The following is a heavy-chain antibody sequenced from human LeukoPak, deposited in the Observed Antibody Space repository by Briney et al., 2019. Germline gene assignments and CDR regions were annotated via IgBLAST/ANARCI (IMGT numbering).Heavy chain of an antibody. D-gene: IGHD6-13*01. V-gene: IGHV3-73*01. J-gene: IGHJ6*03. CDR2: IRSKANSYAT. Sequence: GGSLRLSCAASGFTFSGSAMHWVRQASGKGLEWVGRIRSKANSYATAYAASVKGRFTISRDDSKNTAYLQMNSLKTEDTAVYYCTRSSRAGYYYYYMDVWGKGTTVTISS. CDR1: GFTFSGSA. CDR3: TRSSRAGYYYYYMDV.